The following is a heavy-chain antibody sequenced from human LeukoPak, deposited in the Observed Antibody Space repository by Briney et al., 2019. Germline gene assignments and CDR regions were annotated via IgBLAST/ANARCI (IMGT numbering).Heavy chain of an antibody. J-gene: IGHJ5*02. CDR2: ISSSSSTI. Sequence: GGSLRLSCAASGFTFSSYSMNWVRQAPGKGLEWVSYISSSSSTIYYADSVKGRSTISRDNAKNSLYLQMNSLRAEDTAVYYRARPYYGSGSYYNELIWFDPWGQGTLVTVSS. CDR3: ARPYYGSGSYYNELIWFDP. D-gene: IGHD3-10*01. CDR1: GFTFSSYS. V-gene: IGHV3-48*01.